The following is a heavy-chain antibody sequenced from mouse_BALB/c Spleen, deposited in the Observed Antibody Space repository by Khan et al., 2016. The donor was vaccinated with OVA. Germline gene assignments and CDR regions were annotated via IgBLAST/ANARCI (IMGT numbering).Heavy chain of an antibody. D-gene: IGHD2-3*01. CDR3: KTGDGYSAWFAY. Sequence: VQLQQAGAELVRSGASVKLSCTGSGFNIKDYYMHWVKQRPEQGLEWIGWIDPENGDTEYAPQFQDKATMTADTSSNTAYLQLSSLTSEDTAVYYCKTGDGYSAWFAYWGQGTLVTVSA. V-gene: IGHV14-4*02. J-gene: IGHJ3*01. CDR2: IDPENGDT. CDR1: GFNIKDYY.